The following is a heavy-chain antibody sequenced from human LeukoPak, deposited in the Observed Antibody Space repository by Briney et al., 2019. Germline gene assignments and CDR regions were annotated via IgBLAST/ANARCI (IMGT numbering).Heavy chain of an antibody. D-gene: IGHD3-10*01. J-gene: IGHJ4*02. CDR3: ARDYYGSGTLGYFDF. CDR1: GYTFTSYF. CDR2: INPSGGST. V-gene: IGHV1-46*01. Sequence: ASVKVSCKASGYTFTSYFMHWVRQAHGQGLEWMGIINPSGGSTNYAQKFQGRVTVTRDTSTSTVYMDLGSLRSEDTAVYYCARDYYGSGTLGYFDFWGQGTLVTVSS.